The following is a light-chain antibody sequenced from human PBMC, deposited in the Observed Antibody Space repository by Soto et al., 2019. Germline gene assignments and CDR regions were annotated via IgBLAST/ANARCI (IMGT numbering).Light chain of an antibody. J-gene: IGLJ2*01. CDR2: EVS. CDR3: SSYASGSTLL. Sequence: QSALTQPASVSGSPGQSITISCTGNSSDVGGYNYVSWYQLHPGKAPKLMISEVSDRPSGVSNRFSGSKSGNTASLTISGLQAEDEADYYCSSYASGSTLLFGGGTKLTVL. CDR1: SSDVGGYNY. V-gene: IGLV2-14*01.